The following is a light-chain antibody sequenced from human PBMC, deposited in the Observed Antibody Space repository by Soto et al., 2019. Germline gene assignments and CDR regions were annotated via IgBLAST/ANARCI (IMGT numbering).Light chain of an antibody. CDR1: QDISNY. CDR2: DAS. J-gene: IGKJ1*01. V-gene: IGKV1-33*01. Sequence: DIQMTQSPSSLSASVGDRVTITCQASQDISNYLNWYQQKPGKAPKLLIYDASNLETGVPSRFSGSGSGTDFNFTISSLQPEDIATYYCQQYDNLPWTFGPGTKVEIK. CDR3: QQYDNLPWT.